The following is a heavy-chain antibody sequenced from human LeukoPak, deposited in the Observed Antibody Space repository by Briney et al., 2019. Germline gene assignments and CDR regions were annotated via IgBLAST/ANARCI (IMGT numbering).Heavy chain of an antibody. CDR3: ARTLVVPAAIPSYYYYYMDV. CDR2: IYCSGST. J-gene: IGHJ6*03. D-gene: IGHD2-2*01. V-gene: IGHV4-39*01. Sequence: KPSETLSLTCTVSGGSISSSSYYWGWIRQPPGKGLEWIGSIYCSGSTYYNPSLKSRVTISVDTSKNQFSLKLSSVTAADTAVYYCARTLVVPAAIPSYYYYYMDVWGKGTTVTVSS. CDR1: GGSISSSSYY.